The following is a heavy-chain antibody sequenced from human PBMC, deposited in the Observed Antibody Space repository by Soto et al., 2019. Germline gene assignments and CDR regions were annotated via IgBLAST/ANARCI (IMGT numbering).Heavy chain of an antibody. V-gene: IGHV3-23*01. CDR1: GITFSNYA. Sequence: EVQLLESGGGLVQPGGSLRLSCTASGITFSNYAMSWVRQAPRKGLEWVSSISTSGGRPYYADSVKGRFTISRDNSKNTLYLQMNSMGVEDTAVYYCPKDPERYDCVWGAYRYMDHWGQGTLVTVSS. J-gene: IGHJ4*02. D-gene: IGHD3-16*02. CDR2: ISTSGGRP. CDR3: PKDPERYDCVWGAYRYMDH.